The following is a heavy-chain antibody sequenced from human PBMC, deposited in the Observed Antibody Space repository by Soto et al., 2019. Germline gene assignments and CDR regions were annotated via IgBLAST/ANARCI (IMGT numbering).Heavy chain of an antibody. CDR3: AKDSVGYCSSTSCYRYFDY. CDR2: ISYDGSNK. J-gene: IGHJ4*02. D-gene: IGHD2-2*03. Sequence: PGGSLRLSCAASGFTFSSYGMHWVRQAPGKGLEWVAVISYDGSNKYYADSVKGRFTISRDNSKNTLYLQMNSLRAEDTAVYYCAKDSVGYCSSTSCYRYFDYWGQGTLVTV. V-gene: IGHV3-30*18. CDR1: GFTFSSYG.